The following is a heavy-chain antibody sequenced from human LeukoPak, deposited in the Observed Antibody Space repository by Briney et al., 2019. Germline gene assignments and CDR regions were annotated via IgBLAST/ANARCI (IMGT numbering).Heavy chain of an antibody. CDR3: AGHDWFEF. V-gene: IGHV3-23*01. J-gene: IGHJ5*01. CDR2: ISGSGGST. Sequence: PGGSLRLSCVASGFTFDTYWMHWVRQAPGKGLEWVSAISGSGGSTYYADSVKGRFTISRDNSKNTLYLQMNTLRAEDTAVYYCAGHDWFEFWGQGTLVTVSS. CDR1: GFTFDTYW.